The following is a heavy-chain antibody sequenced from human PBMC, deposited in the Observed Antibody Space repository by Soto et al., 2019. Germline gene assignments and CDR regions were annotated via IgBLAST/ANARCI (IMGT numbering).Heavy chain of an antibody. Sequence: QVQLVESGGGVVQPGRSLRLSCAASGFTFSSYAMHWVRQAPGKGLEWVAVISYDGSNKYYADSVKGRFTISRDNSKNTXXLQMNSLKTEDTAVYYCARDKSPYSRGWHNRHFDYWGQGTLVTVSS. CDR3: ARDKSPYSRGWHNRHFDY. V-gene: IGHV3-30-3*01. J-gene: IGHJ4*02. CDR2: ISYDGSNK. D-gene: IGHD6-19*01. CDR1: GFTFSSYA.